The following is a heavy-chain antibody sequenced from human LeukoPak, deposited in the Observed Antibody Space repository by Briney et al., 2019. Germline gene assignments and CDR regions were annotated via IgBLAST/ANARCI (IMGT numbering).Heavy chain of an antibody. CDR3: ARSLAAGRLYHLDY. D-gene: IGHD2-2*02. CDR1: GGTFSSYA. J-gene: IGHJ4*02. Sequence: ASVKVSCKASGGTFSSYAISWVRQAPGQGLEWMGRINPNTGDTNYAQKFPDRVTMTRDTSISTAYLELNRLRSDDTAIYYCARSLAAGRLYHLDYWGLGTLVTVSS. CDR2: INPNTGDT. V-gene: IGHV1-2*02.